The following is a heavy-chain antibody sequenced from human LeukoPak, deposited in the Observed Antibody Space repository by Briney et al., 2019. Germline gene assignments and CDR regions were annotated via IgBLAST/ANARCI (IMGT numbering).Heavy chain of an antibody. CDR3: ARQGSETTVANTHYYYPMDV. D-gene: IGHD4-23*01. CDR1: GGSVSSSSYY. CDR2: IYYSGSI. J-gene: IGHJ6*02. V-gene: IGHV4-39*01. Sequence: NTSETLSLTCTVSGGSVSSSSYYWGWIRQSPGKGLEWIGTIYYSGSIYYNPSLKSRLTISVDTSKNQFSLTLSSVTAADTAVYYCARQGSETTVANTHYYYPMDVWGQGTTVSVSS.